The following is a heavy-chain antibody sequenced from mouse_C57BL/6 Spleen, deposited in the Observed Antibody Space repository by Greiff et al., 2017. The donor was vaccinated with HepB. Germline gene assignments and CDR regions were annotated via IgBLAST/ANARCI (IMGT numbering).Heavy chain of an antibody. V-gene: IGHV5-9-1*02. J-gene: IGHJ1*03. CDR1: GFTFSSYA. CDR2: ISSGGDYI. D-gene: IGHD1-1*01. CDR3: TRGTYYGSSLYWYFDV. Sequence: EVQLVESGEGLVKPGGSLKLSCAASGFTFSSYAMSWVRQTPEKRLEWVAYISSGGDYIYYADTVKGRFTISRDNARNTLYLQMSSLKSEDTAMYYCTRGTYYGSSLYWYFDVWGTGTTVIVSS.